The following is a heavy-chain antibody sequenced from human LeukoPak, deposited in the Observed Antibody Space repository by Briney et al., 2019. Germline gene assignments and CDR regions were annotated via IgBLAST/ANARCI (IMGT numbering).Heavy chain of an antibody. CDR3: TLPWGSGSYYDY. CDR2: IKSKTDGGTT. V-gene: IGHV3-15*01. D-gene: IGHD3-10*01. Sequence: GGSLRLSCAASGFTFSNAWLNWVRQAPGKGLEWVGHIKSKTDGGTTDYAAPVKGRFTISRDDSKNTLLLQMNSLKTEDTAVYYCTLPWGSGSYYDYWGQGTLVTVSS. J-gene: IGHJ4*02. CDR1: GFTFSNAW.